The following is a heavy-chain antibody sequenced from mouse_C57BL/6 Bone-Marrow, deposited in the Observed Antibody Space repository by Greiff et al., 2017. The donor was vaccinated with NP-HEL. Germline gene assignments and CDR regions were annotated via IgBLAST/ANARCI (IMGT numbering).Heavy chain of an antibody. CDR3: AIGFAY. Sequence: VHLVESGGDLVKPGGSLKLSCAASGFTFSSYGMSWVRQTPDKRLEWVATISSGGSYTYYPDSVKGRFTISRDNAKNTLYLQMSSLKSEDTAMYYCAIGFAYWGQGTLVTVSA. CDR2: ISSGGSYT. CDR1: GFTFSSYG. J-gene: IGHJ3*01. V-gene: IGHV5-6*01.